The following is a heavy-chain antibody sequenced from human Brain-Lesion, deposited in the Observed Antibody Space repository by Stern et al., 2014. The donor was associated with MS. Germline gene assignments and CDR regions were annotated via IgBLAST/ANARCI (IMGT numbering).Heavy chain of an antibody. CDR2: IHPNTGGT. D-gene: IGHD3-3*01. CDR1: GYIFTGYY. Sequence: VQLVESGAEVKKPGASVKVSCKTSGYIFTGYYIHWVRQAPGQGLDWMAWIHPNTGGTKYAQKLQGRVTMSRDTSISTAYVELSSLTSDDTAVYYCARDQRGITIFGVVTDYYYLGMDVWGQGTTVTVSS. J-gene: IGHJ6*02. CDR3: ARDQRGITIFGVVTDYYYLGMDV. V-gene: IGHV1-2*02.